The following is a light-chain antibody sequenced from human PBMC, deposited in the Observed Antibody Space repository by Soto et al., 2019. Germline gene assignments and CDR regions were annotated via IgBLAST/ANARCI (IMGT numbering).Light chain of an antibody. V-gene: IGKV1-39*01. CDR1: QSISSY. CDR3: QQSYSTPIT. J-gene: IGKJ5*01. CDR2: AAS. Sequence: QMTQSPSSLSASVGDRVTITCRASQSISSYLNWYQQKPGKAPKLLIYAASSLQSGVPSRFSGSGSGTDFTLTISSLQPEDFATYYCQQSYSTPITCGQGTR.